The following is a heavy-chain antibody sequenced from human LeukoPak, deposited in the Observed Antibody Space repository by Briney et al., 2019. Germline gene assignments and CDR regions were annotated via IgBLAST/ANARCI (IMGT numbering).Heavy chain of an antibody. V-gene: IGHV5-51*01. Sequence: GESLKISCKGSGYSFTSYWIGWVRQMPGKGLEWMEIIYPGDSDTRYSPSFQGQVTISADKSTSTAYLQWSSLKASDTAMYYCARSPFGELLSSDYWGQGTLVTVSS. J-gene: IGHJ4*02. CDR1: GYSFTSYW. D-gene: IGHD3-10*01. CDR3: ARSPFGELLSSDY. CDR2: IYPGDSDT.